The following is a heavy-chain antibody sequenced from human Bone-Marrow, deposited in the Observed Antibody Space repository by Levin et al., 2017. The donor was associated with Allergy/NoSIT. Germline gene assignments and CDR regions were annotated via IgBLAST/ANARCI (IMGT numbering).Heavy chain of an antibody. J-gene: IGHJ4*02. CDR1: GGSVSSTSYY. Sequence: SETLSLTCTVSGGSVSSTSYYWSWIRQPPGKGLEWIGYIYYNGNTNYTPSLKSRVTMSVDTSKNQFSLKLSSVTAADTAVYYCAREGHCSGGSCYLDYWGQGTLVTVSS. CDR2: IYYNGNT. V-gene: IGHV4-61*01. CDR3: AREGHCSGGSCYLDY. D-gene: IGHD2-15*01.